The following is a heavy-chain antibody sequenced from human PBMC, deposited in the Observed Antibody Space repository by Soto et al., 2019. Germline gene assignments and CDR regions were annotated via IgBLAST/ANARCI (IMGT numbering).Heavy chain of an antibody. V-gene: IGHV3-15*07. CDR3: SHISSFGGELGS. CDR2: IKSKGGGETT. J-gene: IGHJ5*01. Sequence: EVQLVESGGGLVRPGGSLRLSCRASGLTFVYAWMNWVRQAPGKGLEWVCRIKSKGGGETTDYAAHVKGRFTISRDDSRDTCDLQMNSRKTEDTAVFYCSHISSFGGELGSWGQGTRVTVSS. CDR1: GLTFVYAW. D-gene: IGHD3-16*01.